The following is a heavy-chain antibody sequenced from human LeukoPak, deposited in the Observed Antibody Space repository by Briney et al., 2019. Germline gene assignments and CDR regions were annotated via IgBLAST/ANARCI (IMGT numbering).Heavy chain of an antibody. CDR1: GFSLSTSGVG. V-gene: IGHV2-5*01. D-gene: IGHD5-18*01. J-gene: IGHJ4*02. Sequence: SGPTLVKPTQTLTLTCTFSGFSLSTSGVGVGWIRQPPGKALEWLALIYWNDDKRYSPSLKSRLTIAKDTSKNQVVITMTNMDPVDTATYYCAHSSPDPHYTLRGQLWLLWDYWGQGTLVTVSS. CDR2: IYWNDDK. CDR3: AHSSPDPHYTLRGQLWLLWDY.